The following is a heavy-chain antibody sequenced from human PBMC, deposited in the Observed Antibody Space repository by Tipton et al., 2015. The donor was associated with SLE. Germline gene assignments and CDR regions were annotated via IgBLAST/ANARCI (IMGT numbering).Heavy chain of an antibody. CDR2: IGSSGSII. CDR1: GFTFSNYE. J-gene: IGHJ4*02. D-gene: IGHD6-13*01. CDR3: VSSSWVGNYFDY. V-gene: IGHV3-48*03. Sequence: SLRLSCAASGFTFSNYEMNWVRQAPGKGLEWVSYIGSSGSIIYYADSVKGRFTISRDNAKNSLYLQMNSLRAEDTAVYYCVSSSWVGNYFDYWGQGTLVTVSS.